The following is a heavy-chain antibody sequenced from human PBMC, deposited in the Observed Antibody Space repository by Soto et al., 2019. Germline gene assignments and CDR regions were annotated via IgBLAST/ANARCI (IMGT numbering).Heavy chain of an antibody. CDR2: ITGRGYST. CDR1: GFPFSDHA. D-gene: IGHD2-15*01. V-gene: IGHV3-23*01. Sequence: GGSLRLSCAASGFPFSDHAMHWVRQTPGKGLGWVSAITGRGYSTYYADSVKGRFTISRDNSKNTLYLQMNSLRAEDTAVYYCAKTVGSGQYYYYGMDVWGQGTTVTVSS. CDR3: AKTVGSGQYYYYGMDV. J-gene: IGHJ6*02.